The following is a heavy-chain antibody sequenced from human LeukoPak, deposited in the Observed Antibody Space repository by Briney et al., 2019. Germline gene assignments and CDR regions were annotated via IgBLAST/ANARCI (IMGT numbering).Heavy chain of an antibody. D-gene: IGHD6-19*01. CDR2: IYHSGST. Sequence: SETLSLTCAVSGGSISSGGYSWSWVRQPPGKGLEWIGYIYHSGSTYYNPSLKSRVTISVDRSKNQFSLKLSSATAADTAVYYCARVSGWLPYFDYWGQGTLVTVSS. J-gene: IGHJ4*02. CDR1: GGSISSGGYS. V-gene: IGHV4-30-2*01. CDR3: ARVSGWLPYFDY.